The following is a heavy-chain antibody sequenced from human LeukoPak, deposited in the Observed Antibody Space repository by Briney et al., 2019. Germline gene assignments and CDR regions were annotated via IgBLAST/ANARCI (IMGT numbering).Heavy chain of an antibody. J-gene: IGHJ3*02. CDR1: GGSISSGSYY. Sequence: PSETLSLTCTVSGGSISSGSYYWSWIRQPAGKGLEWIGRIYTSGSTNYNPSLKSRVTISVDTSKNQFSLKLSSVTAADTAVYYCARTETEAAFDIWGQGTMVTVSS. D-gene: IGHD1-1*01. CDR3: ARTETEAAFDI. V-gene: IGHV4-61*02. CDR2: IYTSGST.